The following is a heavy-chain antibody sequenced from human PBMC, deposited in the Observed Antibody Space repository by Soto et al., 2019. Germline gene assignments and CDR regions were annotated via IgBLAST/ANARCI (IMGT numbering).Heavy chain of an antibody. V-gene: IGHV3-48*03. CDR3: GIDSSGYFSIHAFDI. CDR1: GFTFSSYE. D-gene: IGHD3-22*01. J-gene: IGHJ3*02. Sequence: GGSLRLSCAASGFTFSSYEMNWVRQAQGKGLEWVSYISSSGSTIYYADSVKGRFTISRDNAKNSLYLQMNSLRAEDTAVYYCGIDSSGYFSIHAFDIWGQGTMVTVSS. CDR2: ISSSGSTI.